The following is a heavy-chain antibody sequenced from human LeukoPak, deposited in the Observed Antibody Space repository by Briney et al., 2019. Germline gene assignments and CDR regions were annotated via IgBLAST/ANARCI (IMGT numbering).Heavy chain of an antibody. D-gene: IGHD2-2*01. V-gene: IGHV3-7*01. CDR3: ARGYCSSTSCYGGRYNWFDP. CDR1: GFTFSSYW. CDR2: IKQDGSEK. J-gene: IGHJ5*02. Sequence: GGSLRLSCAASGFTFSSYWMSWVRQAPGKGLEWVANIKQDGSEKYYVDSVKGRFTISRDNAKNSLYLQMNSLRAEDTAVYYCARGYCSSTSCYGGRYNWFDPWGQGTLVTVSS.